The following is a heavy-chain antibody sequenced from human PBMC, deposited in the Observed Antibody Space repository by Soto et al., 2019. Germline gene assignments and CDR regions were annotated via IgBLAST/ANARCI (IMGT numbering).Heavy chain of an antibody. CDR1: GGTFSSYA. CDR2: IIPIFGTA. J-gene: IGHJ6*02. V-gene: IGHV1-69*13. CDR3: AREETYYYGSGSYHPGGMDV. Sequence: GASVKVSCKASGGTFSSYAISWLRQAPGQGLEWMGGIIPIFGTANYAQKFQGRVTITADESTSTAYMELSSLRSEDTAVYYCAREETYYYGSGSYHPGGMDVWGQGTTVTVSS. D-gene: IGHD3-10*01.